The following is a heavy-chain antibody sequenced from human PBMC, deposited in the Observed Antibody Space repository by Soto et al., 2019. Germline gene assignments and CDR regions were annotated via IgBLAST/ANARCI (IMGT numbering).Heavy chain of an antibody. V-gene: IGHV3-23*01. CDR1: GFTFSSYA. CDR2: ISGSGGST. Sequence: TGGSLRLSCAASGFTFSSYAMSWVRQAPGKGLEWVSAISGSGGSTYYADSVKGRFTISRDNSKNTLYLQMNSLRAEDTAVYYCAKDSSGLMAVTTGPFDYWGQGTLVTVSS. J-gene: IGHJ4*02. D-gene: IGHD4-4*01. CDR3: AKDSSGLMAVTTGPFDY.